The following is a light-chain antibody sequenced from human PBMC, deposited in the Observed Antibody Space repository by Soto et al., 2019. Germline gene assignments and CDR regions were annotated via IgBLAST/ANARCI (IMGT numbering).Light chain of an antibody. V-gene: IGKV1-39*01. CDR3: QQSDSIPT. Sequence: DIQMTQSPSSLSASVGDRVNITCRASRFISTFLNWYQHKPGTAPKLLICDASRLQSGVPSRFSGSASGTDFILTIGSLQPEAAATYYCQQSDSIPTFGGGTTVEI. J-gene: IGKJ4*01. CDR1: RFISTF. CDR2: DAS.